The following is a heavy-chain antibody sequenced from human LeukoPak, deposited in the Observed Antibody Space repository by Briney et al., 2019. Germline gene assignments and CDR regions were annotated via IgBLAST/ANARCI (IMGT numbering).Heavy chain of an antibody. J-gene: IGHJ4*02. CDR2: TSAYNGNT. V-gene: IGHV1-18*01. CDR1: GYTFTSYG. CDR3: ARDGEESVVVVPAAGPDY. D-gene: IGHD2-2*01. Sequence: ASVKVSCKASGYTFTSYGISWVRQAPGQGLEWMGWTSAYNGNTNYAQKLQGRVTMTTDTSTSTAYMELRSLRSDDTAVYYCARDGEESVVVVPAAGPDYWGQGTLVTVSS.